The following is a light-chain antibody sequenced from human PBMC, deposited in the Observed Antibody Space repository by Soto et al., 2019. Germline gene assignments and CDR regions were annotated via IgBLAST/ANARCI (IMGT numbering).Light chain of an antibody. CDR1: QSVGTN. V-gene: IGKV3-15*01. J-gene: IGKJ4*01. CDR2: GAS. CDR3: QQYNNGPPLT. Sequence: EIVMTQSPATLSVSPGEGATLSCRASQSVGTNLAWYQQNPGQAPRLLIYGASTRATGIPARFSGSGSGTEFTLTISSLQSEDFVVYYGQQYNNGPPLTFGGGTKVEIK.